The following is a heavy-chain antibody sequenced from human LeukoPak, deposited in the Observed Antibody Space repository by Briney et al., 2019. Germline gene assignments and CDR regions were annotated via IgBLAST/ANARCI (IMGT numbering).Heavy chain of an antibody. CDR1: GYSISSGYY. J-gene: IGHJ4*02. D-gene: IGHD3-9*01. Sequence: PSETLSLTCTVSGYSISSGYYWGWIRQPPGKGLEWIGSICHSGSTYYNPSLKSRVTISVDTSKNQFSLKLSSVTAADTAVYYCARDGYYDIVTANSDYWGQGTLGTVSS. CDR3: ARDGYYDIVTANSDY. V-gene: IGHV4-38-2*02. CDR2: ICHSGST.